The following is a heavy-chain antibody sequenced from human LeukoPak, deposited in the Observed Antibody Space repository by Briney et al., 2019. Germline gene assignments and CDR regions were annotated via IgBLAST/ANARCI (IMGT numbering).Heavy chain of an antibody. CDR3: AKVGFFLLKQETAYDISFDY. CDR2: ISGSGGST. CDR1: GFTFSSYA. D-gene: IGHD3-9*01. Sequence: GGSLRLSCAATGFTFSSYAMSWVRQAPGKGLEWVSSISGSGGSTYYADSVKGRFTISRDNSKNTLYLQMNSLRAEDTDVYYCAKVGFFLLKQETAYDISFDYWGQGTLVTVSS. V-gene: IGHV3-23*01. J-gene: IGHJ4*02.